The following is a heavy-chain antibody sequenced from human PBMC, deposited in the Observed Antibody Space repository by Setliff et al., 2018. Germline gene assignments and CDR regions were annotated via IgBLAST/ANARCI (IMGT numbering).Heavy chain of an antibody. Sequence: GESLKISCAASGFIFSSYAMSWVRQAPGKGLEWVSAISGSGGSTYYADSVKGRFTISRDNSKNTLYLQMNSLRAEDTAVYYCAKNGFGVVALGVNNWFDPWGQGTLVTSPQ. J-gene: IGHJ5*02. V-gene: IGHV3-23*01. CDR3: AKNGFGVVALGVNNWFDP. CDR2: ISGSGGST. CDR1: GFIFSSYA. D-gene: IGHD3-10*01.